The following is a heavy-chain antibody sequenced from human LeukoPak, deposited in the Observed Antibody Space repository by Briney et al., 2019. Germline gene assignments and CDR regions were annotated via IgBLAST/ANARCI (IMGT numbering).Heavy chain of an antibody. CDR2: INPSSGGT. Sequence: GASVKVSCKASGGSFNSYAISWVRQAPGQGLEWMGWINPSSGGTKYAQKFQGRVTMTRDASISTAYMELSSLRSDDTAVYYCARDSPADWFGDHPFDIWGQGTMVTVSS. D-gene: IGHD3-10*01. J-gene: IGHJ3*02. CDR3: ARDSPADWFGDHPFDI. CDR1: GGSFNSYA. V-gene: IGHV1-2*02.